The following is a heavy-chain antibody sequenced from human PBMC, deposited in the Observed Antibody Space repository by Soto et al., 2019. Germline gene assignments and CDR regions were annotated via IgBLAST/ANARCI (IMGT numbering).Heavy chain of an antibody. CDR2: IIPIFGTA. J-gene: IGHJ4*02. CDR1: GGTFSSYA. Sequence: VKVSCKASGGTFSSYAISWVRQAPGQGLEWMGGIIPIFGTANYAQKFQGRVTITADESTSTAYMELSSLRSEDTAVYYCARSPSSSARIFDYWGQGTLVTVSS. CDR3: ARSPSSSARIFDY. V-gene: IGHV1-69*13. D-gene: IGHD6-6*01.